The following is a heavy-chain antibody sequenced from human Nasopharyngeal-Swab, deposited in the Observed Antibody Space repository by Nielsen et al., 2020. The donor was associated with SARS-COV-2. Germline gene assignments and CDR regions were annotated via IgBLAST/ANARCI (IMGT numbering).Heavy chain of an antibody. V-gene: IGHV3-30*03. D-gene: IGHD1-26*01. J-gene: IGHJ6*03. Sequence: GESLKISCAASGFTFSSYGMHWVRQAPGKGLEWVAFISYDGSKKYFLDSVKGRFTTSRDNPMNRMYLQMNSLRAEDTALYYCARADRGGSYFSEYYYYMDVWGKGTSVTVSS. CDR1: GFTFSSYG. CDR2: ISYDGSKK. CDR3: ARADRGGSYFSEYYYYMDV.